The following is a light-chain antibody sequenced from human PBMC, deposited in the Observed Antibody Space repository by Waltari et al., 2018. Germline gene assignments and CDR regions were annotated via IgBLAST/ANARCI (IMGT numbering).Light chain of an antibody. CDR1: TGAVTSGYF. V-gene: IGLV7-43*01. CDR3: LLFYGGAYV. CDR2: SAN. Sequence: QTVVTQEPSLTVSPGGTVTLTCASSTGAVTSGYFPTWFQQRPGQPPRSLIYSANNKHSGTPARFSGSLIGGKAALTLSGVQPEDEADYYCLLFYGGAYVFGTGTKLTVL. J-gene: IGLJ1*01.